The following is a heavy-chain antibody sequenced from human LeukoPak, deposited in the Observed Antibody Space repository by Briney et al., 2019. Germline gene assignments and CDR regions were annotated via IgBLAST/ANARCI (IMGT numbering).Heavy chain of an antibody. V-gene: IGHV4-61*02. D-gene: IGHD2-2*01. CDR3: ARDWSALPAAKENLFDY. Sequence: SETLSLTCTVSGGSISGGSYYWSWIRQPAGKGLEWIGRIYTSGNTNYNPSLRSRVTISVDTSKNQFSLNLTSVTAADTAVYYCARDWSALPAAKENLFDYWGQGTLVTVSS. CDR2: IYTSGNT. J-gene: IGHJ4*02. CDR1: GGSISGGSYY.